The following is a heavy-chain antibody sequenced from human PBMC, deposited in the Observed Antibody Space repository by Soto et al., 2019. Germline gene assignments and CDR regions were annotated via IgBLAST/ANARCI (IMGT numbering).Heavy chain of an antibody. D-gene: IGHD2-2*02. CDR2: ISASGYAT. J-gene: IGHJ5*02. V-gene: IGHV3-23*01. CDR3: AKGPAAIKSWFDP. CDR1: GFTFSDYT. Sequence: PGGSLRLSCAASGFTFSDYTMNWVRQAPGKGLEWVSSISASGYATYYAESVKGRFTISRDNSKSTLDLQMNSLRVEDTAVYYCAKGPAAIKSWFDPWGQGTQVTV.